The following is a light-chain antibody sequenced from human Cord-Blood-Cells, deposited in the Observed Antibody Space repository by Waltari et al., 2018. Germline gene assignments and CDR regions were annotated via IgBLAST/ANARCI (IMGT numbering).Light chain of an antibody. V-gene: IGKV4-1*01. CDR2: RAS. Sequence: DIVMTQSPDSLAVSLGERATINCKSSQSVLYSSNNKNYLAWYQQKTGQPPKLLIYRASTRESGVPHRFSGSGSGTDFTLTISSLQAEDVAVYYCQQYYSTPYTFGEGTKLEIK. CDR1: QSVLYSSNNKNY. CDR3: QQYYSTPYT. J-gene: IGKJ2*01.